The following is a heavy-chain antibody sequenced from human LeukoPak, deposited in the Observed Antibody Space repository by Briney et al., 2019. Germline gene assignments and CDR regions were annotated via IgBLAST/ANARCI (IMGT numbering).Heavy chain of an antibody. CDR2: IIPIFGIA. Sequence: SVKVSCKASGGTFISYAISWVRQAPGQGLEWMGRIIPIFGIASNAQKFQGRVTITADKSTSTAYMELSSLRSEDTAVYYCARDTAGPAGIYDFDYWGQGTLVTVSS. CDR1: GGTFISYA. CDR3: ARDTAGPAGIYDFDY. V-gene: IGHV1-69*10. J-gene: IGHJ4*02. D-gene: IGHD3-16*01.